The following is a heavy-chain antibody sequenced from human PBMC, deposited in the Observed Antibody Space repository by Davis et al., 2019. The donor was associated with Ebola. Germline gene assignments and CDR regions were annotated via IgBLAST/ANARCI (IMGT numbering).Heavy chain of an antibody. D-gene: IGHD5-18*01. CDR1: GGSFIGYY. CDR2: INHSGST. CDR3: ARSLGYSYGYRYSHTAPP. Sequence: SETLSLTCAVYGGSFIGYYWSWIRQPPGKGLEWIGEINHSGSTNYNPSLKSRVTISVDTSKNQFSLKLSSVTAADTAVYYCARSLGYSYGYRYSHTAPPWGQGTLVTVSS. J-gene: IGHJ4*02. V-gene: IGHV4-34*01.